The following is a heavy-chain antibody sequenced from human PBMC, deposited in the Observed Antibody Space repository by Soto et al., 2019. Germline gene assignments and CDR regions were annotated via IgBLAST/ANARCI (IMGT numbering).Heavy chain of an antibody. Sequence: ASVKVSCKASGYSFINYAMFWVCQAPGQRLEWMGWINAASGNTKYSQKFQGRVTITRDTLASTAYMELSSLRSEDTAIYYCARAQSSGWTALDYWGQGALVTVYS. J-gene: IGHJ4*02. CDR3: ARAQSSGWTALDY. D-gene: IGHD6-25*01. CDR2: INAASGNT. CDR1: GYSFINYA. V-gene: IGHV1-3*01.